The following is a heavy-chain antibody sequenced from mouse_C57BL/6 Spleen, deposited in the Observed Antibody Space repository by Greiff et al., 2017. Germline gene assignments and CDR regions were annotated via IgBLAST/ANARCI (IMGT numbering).Heavy chain of an antibody. J-gene: IGHJ4*01. D-gene: IGHD1-1*01. Sequence: EVMLVESGGDLVKPGGSLKLSCAASGFTFSSYGMSWVRQTPDKRLEWVATISSGGSYTYYPDSVKGRFTISRDNAKNTLYLQMSSLKSEDTAMYYCARHPLITTVVATNAMDYWGQGTSVTVSS. V-gene: IGHV5-6*02. CDR3: ARHPLITTVVATNAMDY. CDR1: GFTFSSYG. CDR2: ISSGGSYT.